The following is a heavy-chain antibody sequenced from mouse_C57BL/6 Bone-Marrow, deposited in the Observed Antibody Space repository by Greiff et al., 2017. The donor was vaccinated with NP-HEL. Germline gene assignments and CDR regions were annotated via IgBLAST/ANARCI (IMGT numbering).Heavy chain of an antibody. Sequence: EVKLQESGGGLVQPGGSLSLSCAASGFTFTDYYMSWVRQPPGKALEWLGFIRNKANGYTTEYSASVKGRFTISRDNSQSILYLQMNALRAEDSATYYCARLGLYWYFDVWGTGTTVTVSS. J-gene: IGHJ1*03. CDR2: IRNKANGYTT. CDR3: ARLGLYWYFDV. CDR1: GFTFTDYY. V-gene: IGHV7-3*01.